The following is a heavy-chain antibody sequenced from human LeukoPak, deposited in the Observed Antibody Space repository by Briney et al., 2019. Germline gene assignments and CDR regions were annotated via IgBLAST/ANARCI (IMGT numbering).Heavy chain of an antibody. V-gene: IGHV3-23*01. CDR2: ISGSGGST. CDR1: GFTFSSYA. CDR3: AKDQSSSWQHNWFDP. J-gene: IGHJ5*02. D-gene: IGHD6-13*01. Sequence: GGSLRLSCAASGFTFSSYAMSWVRQAPGKGLEWVSAISGSGGSTYYADSVKGRFTISRDNSKNTLYLQMNSLGAEDTAVYYCAKDQSSSWQHNWFDPWGQGTLVTVSS.